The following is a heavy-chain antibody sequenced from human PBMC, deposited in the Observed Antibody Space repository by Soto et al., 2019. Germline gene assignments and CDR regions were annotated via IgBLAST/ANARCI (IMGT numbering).Heavy chain of an antibody. CDR3: TTDPRHIVVVTASYYYGMDV. CDR2: IKRKTDGGTT. Sequence: EVQLVESGGGLVKPGGSLRLSCAASGFTFSNAWMSWVRQAPGKGLEWVGRIKRKTDGGTTDYAAPVKGRFTISRDDSKNTLYLQMNSLKTEDTAVYYCTTDPRHIVVVTASYYYGMDVWGQGTTVTVSS. CDR1: GFTFSNAW. J-gene: IGHJ6*02. V-gene: IGHV3-15*01. D-gene: IGHD2-21*02.